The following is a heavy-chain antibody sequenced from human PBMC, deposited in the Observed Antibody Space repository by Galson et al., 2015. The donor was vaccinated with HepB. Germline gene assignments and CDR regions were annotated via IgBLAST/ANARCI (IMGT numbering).Heavy chain of an antibody. CDR3: GSSSASDNADGFEI. CDR2: IDGGGTT. V-gene: IGHV3-53*01. J-gene: IGHJ3*02. CDR1: GFDVSNNY. D-gene: IGHD2-2*01. Sequence: SLRLSCAASGFDVSNNYMGWVRQVPGKGLEWVSVIDGGGTTHYADSVKGRFTISRDNSKNTLYLQMDTRRAGETAVYHCGSSSASDNADGFEIWRLETMVADSS.